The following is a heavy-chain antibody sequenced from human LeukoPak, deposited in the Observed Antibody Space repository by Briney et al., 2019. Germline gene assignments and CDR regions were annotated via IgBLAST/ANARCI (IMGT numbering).Heavy chain of an antibody. D-gene: IGHD4-11*01. J-gene: IGHJ4*02. CDR1: GFTFRTYW. CDR2: ISGSGDST. V-gene: IGHV3-23*01. CDR3: AKNRGNYYYFDY. Sequence: GGSLRLSCAASGFTFRTYWMHWVRQAPGKGLEWVSAISGSGDSTYYADSVKGRFTISRDNSKNTLYLQMNSLRAEDTAVYYCAKNRGNYYYFDYWGQGTLVTVSS.